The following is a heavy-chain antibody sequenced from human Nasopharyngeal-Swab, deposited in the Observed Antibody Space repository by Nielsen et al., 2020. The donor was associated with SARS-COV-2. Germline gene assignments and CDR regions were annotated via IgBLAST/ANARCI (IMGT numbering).Heavy chain of an antibody. D-gene: IGHD5-12*01. CDR2: IWYDGSNK. CDR1: GFTFSSYG. J-gene: IGHJ4*02. CDR3: ARGYSGYDQWGIDY. Sequence: GGSLRLSCGASGFTFSSYGMHWVRQAPGKGLEWVAVIWYDGSNKYYADSVKGRFTISRDNSKNTLYLQMNSLRAEDTAVYYCARGYSGYDQWGIDYWGQGTLVTVSS. V-gene: IGHV3-33*01.